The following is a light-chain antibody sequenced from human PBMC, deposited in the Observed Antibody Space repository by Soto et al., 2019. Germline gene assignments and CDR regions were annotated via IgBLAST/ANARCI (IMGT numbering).Light chain of an antibody. V-gene: IGKV3-15*01. CDR1: QSVSNR. CDR2: GAS. J-gene: IGKJ2*01. Sequence: EVVMTQSPATLSVSPGGRATLSCRASQSVSNRLAWYQQKPGQPPRLLISGASTRATDIPARFSGSGSGTEFTLTISSRQSEDFAVYYCQQYSDWPPTYTFGQGTKLEI. CDR3: QQYSDWPPTYT.